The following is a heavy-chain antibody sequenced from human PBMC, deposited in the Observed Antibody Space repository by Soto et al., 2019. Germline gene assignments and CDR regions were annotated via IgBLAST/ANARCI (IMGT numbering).Heavy chain of an antibody. CDR1: GFTFSSYW. CDR2: IKQDGSEK. CDR3: ARDEVLLTQTAYYYYGMDV. J-gene: IGHJ6*02. Sequence: PGGSLRLSCSASGFTFSSYWMSWVRQAPGKGLEWVANIKQDGSEKYYVDSVKGRFTISRDNAKNSLYLQMNSLRAEDTAVYYCARDEVLLTQTAYYYYGMDVWGQGTTVTVSS. V-gene: IGHV3-7*03.